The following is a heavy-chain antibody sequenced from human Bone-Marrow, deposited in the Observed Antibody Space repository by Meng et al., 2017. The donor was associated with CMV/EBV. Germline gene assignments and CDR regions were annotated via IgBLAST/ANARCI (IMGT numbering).Heavy chain of an antibody. CDR2: IWYDGSNK. D-gene: IGHD3-10*01. CDR3: ATEVVIREFEKDAFDI. V-gene: IGHV3-33*01. Sequence: GGSLRLSCAASGFTFSSYGMHWVRQAPGKGLEWVAVIWYDGSNKCYADSVKGRFTISRDNSKNTLYLQMNSLRAEDTAIYFCATEVVIREFEKDAFDIWGQGTMVTVSS. CDR1: GFTFSSYG. J-gene: IGHJ3*02.